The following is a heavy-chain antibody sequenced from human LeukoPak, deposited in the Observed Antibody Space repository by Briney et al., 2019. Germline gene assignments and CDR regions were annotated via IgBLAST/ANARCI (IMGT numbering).Heavy chain of an antibody. Sequence: GGALRLSCAGSGFNLREYWMHWVRQAPGRGLVGVSRLDSDGTYTNYADSVQVRFTISTDNANNTLYLQMHSLRAEATAFYYYVPDPSNSGNWFDLWGQGTLVTVSS. D-gene: IGHD4-11*01. CDR3: VPDPSNSGNWFDL. J-gene: IGHJ5*02. CDR1: GFNLREYW. V-gene: IGHV3-74*01. CDR2: LDSDGTYT.